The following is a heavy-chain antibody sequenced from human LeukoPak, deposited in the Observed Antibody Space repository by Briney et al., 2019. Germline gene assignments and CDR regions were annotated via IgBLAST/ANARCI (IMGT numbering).Heavy chain of an antibody. CDR1: GGSISSSSYY. CDR3: ARQYIGSSIAAS. CDR2: IYYSGST. Sequence: SETLSLTCTVSGGSISSSSYYWGWIRQPPGKGLEWIGSIYYSGSTYYNPSLKSRVTISVDTSKNQFSLKLSSVTAADTAVYYCARQYIGSSIAASWGQGTLVTVSS. J-gene: IGHJ5*02. V-gene: IGHV4-39*01. D-gene: IGHD6-6*01.